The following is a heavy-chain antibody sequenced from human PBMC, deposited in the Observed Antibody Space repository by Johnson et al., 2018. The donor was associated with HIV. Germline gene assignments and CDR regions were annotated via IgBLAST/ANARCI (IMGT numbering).Heavy chain of an antibody. CDR1: GFTFDDYG. D-gene: IGHD6-19*01. CDR2: INWNGGST. CDR3: AKARVRYSSDVDALDI. J-gene: IGHJ3*02. Sequence: VQLVESGGGVVRPGGSLRLSCAASGFTFDDYGMSWVRQAPGKGLEWVSGINWNGGSTGYADSVKGRFTISRDNAKNSLHLQMNSLRAEDTAFYYCAKARVRYSSDVDALDIWGQGTMVTVSS. V-gene: IGHV3-20*04.